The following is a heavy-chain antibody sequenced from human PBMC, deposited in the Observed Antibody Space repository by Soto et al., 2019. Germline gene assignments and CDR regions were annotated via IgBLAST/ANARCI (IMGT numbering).Heavy chain of an antibody. V-gene: IGHV4-34*01. CDR3: ARGGYSGYVY. Sequence: QVQLQQWGAGLLKPSETLSLTCAVYGGSFSGYYWSWIRQPPGKGLEWIGEINHSGSTNYNPSLKGRVTISVDTSKNQFSLKLSSVTAADTAVYYCARGGYSGYVYWGQGTLVTVSS. CDR2: INHSGST. J-gene: IGHJ4*02. D-gene: IGHD5-12*01. CDR1: GGSFSGYY.